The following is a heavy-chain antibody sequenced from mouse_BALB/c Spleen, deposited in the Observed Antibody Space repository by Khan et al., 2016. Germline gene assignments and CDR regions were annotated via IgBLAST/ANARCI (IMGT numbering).Heavy chain of an antibody. CDR2: IYPGDGDT. Sequence: QVQLKESGAELARPGASVKLSCKASGYTFTTYWMQWVKQRPGQGLEWIGAIYPGDGDTRYNQKFKGKATLTADKSSSTAHMQLSSLASEDSAVYYCARGAVDAMDYWGQGTSVTVSS. CDR3: ARGAVDAMDY. D-gene: IGHD1-1*02. J-gene: IGHJ4*01. V-gene: IGHV1-87*01. CDR1: GYTFTTYW.